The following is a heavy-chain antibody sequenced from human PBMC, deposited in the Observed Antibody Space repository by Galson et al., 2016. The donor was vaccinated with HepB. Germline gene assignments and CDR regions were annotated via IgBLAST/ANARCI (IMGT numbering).Heavy chain of an antibody. J-gene: IGHJ6*02. V-gene: IGHV3-15*01. CDR3: RYGMDV. CDR2: IKSKSDGGTT. CDR1: GFTFSNAW. Sequence: SLRLSCAASGFTFSNAWMSWVRQAPGKGLEWVGRIKSKSDGGTTDYAAPVKGRFSISRDDSKNTLYLRMNSLKTEDTAVYYCRYGMDVWGQGTTVTVSS.